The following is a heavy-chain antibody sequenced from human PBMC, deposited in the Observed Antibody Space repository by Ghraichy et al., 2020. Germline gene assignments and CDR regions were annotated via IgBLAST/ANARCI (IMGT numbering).Heavy chain of an antibody. CDR2: IYYRGST. D-gene: IGHD3-3*01. CDR3: ASLRFWQYYFDY. V-gene: IGHV4-39*01. J-gene: IGHJ4*02. Sequence: SQTLSLTCTVSGGSISSNIYYWGWIRQPPGKGLEWIGNIYYRGSTSYNPSLKSRVTISVNRSKNQFSLKLSSVTAADTALYYCASLRFWQYYFDYWGQGTLDTVSS. CDR1: GGSISSNIYY.